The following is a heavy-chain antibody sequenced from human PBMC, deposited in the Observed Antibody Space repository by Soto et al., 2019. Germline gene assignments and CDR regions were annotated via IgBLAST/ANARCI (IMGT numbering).Heavy chain of an antibody. Sequence: GGSLRLSCVASGFAFITHAIIWCRHSPGKGLEWVSTFSGSGGNIYYAESVKGRLTISRDDSKNTLYLQMNSLRVEDTAVYYCAKDPPWTVGPLAMDVWGQGTTVTVSS. V-gene: IGHV3-23*01. CDR2: FSGSGGNI. CDR1: GFAFITHA. CDR3: AKDPPWTVGPLAMDV. J-gene: IGHJ6*02. D-gene: IGHD1-26*01.